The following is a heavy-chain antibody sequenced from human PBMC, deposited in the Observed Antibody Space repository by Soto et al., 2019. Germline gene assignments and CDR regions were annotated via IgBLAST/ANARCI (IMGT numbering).Heavy chain of an antibody. V-gene: IGHV3-30*18. CDR3: AKDLGVTTSAFDY. D-gene: IGHD4-17*01. J-gene: IGHJ4*02. CDR2: ITDSGSNA. CDR1: GFTFSSYG. Sequence: GGSLRLSCAVSGFTFSSYGMHWVRQAPGKGLEWVTHITDSGSNAYYVDSVKGRLTISRDNSKNTLYLQMNSLRAEDTAVYYCAKDLGVTTSAFDYWGQGTLVTVSS.